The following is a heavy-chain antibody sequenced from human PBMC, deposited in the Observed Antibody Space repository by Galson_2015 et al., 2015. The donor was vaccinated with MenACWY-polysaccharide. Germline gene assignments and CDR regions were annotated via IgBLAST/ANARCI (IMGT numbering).Heavy chain of an antibody. J-gene: IGHJ3*02. CDR1: GFTFTDYY. CDR2: ISSSGRTI. V-gene: IGHV3-11*01. Sequence: SLRLSCAVSGFTFTDYYMSWIRQAPGKGLEWVSYISSSGRTIYYADPVKGRFTLSRDNAKNSLYLQMNSLRAEDTAVYYCAREAVVSTFDIWGQGTMVTVSS. CDR3: AREAVVSTFDI. D-gene: IGHD3-22*01.